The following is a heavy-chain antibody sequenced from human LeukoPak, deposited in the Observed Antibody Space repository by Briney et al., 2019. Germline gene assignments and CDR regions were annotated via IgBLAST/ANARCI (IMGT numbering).Heavy chain of an antibody. V-gene: IGHV4-59*01. CDR1: GGSISSYY. Sequence: PSETLPLTCTVSGGSISSYYWSWIRQPPGKGLEWIGYIYYSGSTNYNPSLKSRVTISVDTSKNQFSLKLSSVTAADTAVYYCARAPSGWYFLDYWGQGTLVTVSS. CDR3: ARAPSGWYFLDY. D-gene: IGHD6-19*01. J-gene: IGHJ4*02. CDR2: IYYSGST.